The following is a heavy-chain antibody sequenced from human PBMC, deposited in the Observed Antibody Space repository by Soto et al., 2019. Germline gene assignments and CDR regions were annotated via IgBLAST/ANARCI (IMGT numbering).Heavy chain of an antibody. Sequence: SVKVSCKASGGTFSSYAISWVRQAPGQGLEWMGGIIPIFGTANYAQKFQGRVTITADESTSTAYMELSSLRPEDTAVYYCARGYCSGGSCRRHAFDIWGQGTMVTVS. D-gene: IGHD2-15*01. CDR1: GGTFSSYA. J-gene: IGHJ3*02. CDR3: ARGYCSGGSCRRHAFDI. V-gene: IGHV1-69*13. CDR2: IIPIFGTA.